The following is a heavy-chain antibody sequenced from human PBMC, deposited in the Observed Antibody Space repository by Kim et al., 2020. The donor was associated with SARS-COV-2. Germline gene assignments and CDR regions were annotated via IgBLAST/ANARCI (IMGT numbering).Heavy chain of an antibody. J-gene: IGHJ4*02. CDR3: ASGGGSGWYGYFDY. Sequence: SETLSLTCTVSGGSISSSSYYWGWIRQPPGKGLEWIGSIYYSGSTYYNPSLKSRVTISVDTSKNQFSLKLSSVTAADTAVYYCASGGGSGWYGYFDYWGQGTLVTVSS. CDR2: IYYSGST. CDR1: GGSISSSSYY. V-gene: IGHV4-39*07. D-gene: IGHD6-19*01.